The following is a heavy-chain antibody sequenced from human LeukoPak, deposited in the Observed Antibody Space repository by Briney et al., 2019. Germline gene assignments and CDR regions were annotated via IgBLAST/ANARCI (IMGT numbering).Heavy chain of an antibody. Sequence: GGSLRLSCAASGFTFSSYAMHWVRQAPGKGLEYVSAISSNGGSTYYANSVKGRFTISRDNSKNTLYLQMGSLRAEDMAVYYCARGPEAFDIWGQGTMVTVSS. V-gene: IGHV3-64*01. CDR3: ARGPEAFDI. D-gene: IGHD1-14*01. CDR2: ISSNGGST. CDR1: GFTFSSYA. J-gene: IGHJ3*02.